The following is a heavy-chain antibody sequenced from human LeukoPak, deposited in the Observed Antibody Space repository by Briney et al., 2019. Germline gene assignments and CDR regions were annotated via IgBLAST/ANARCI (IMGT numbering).Heavy chain of an antibody. CDR2: IRRGTNSYTT. J-gene: IGHJ3*02. V-gene: IGHV3-72*01. CDR3: TRDGGEGGNSAFDI. Sequence: GGSLRLSCAASGFTFSDYILDWVRQAPGKGLEGVGRIRRGTNSYTTEYAASVKGRFIISRDDSKNSLYLHMNSLKTEDTAVYHCTRDGGEGGNSAFDIWGQGTMVTVSS. CDR1: GFTFSDYI. D-gene: IGHD3-16*01.